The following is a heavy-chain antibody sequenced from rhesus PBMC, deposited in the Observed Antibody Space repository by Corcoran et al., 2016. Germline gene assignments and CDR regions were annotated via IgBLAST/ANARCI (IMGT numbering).Heavy chain of an antibody. CDR1: GGSISDSYY. V-gene: IGHV4-106*01. D-gene: IGHD6-37*01. J-gene: IGHJ4*01. CDR2: IYGSGGST. Sequence: QVQLQESGPGLVKPSETLSFTCAVSGGSISDSYYWSWIRQPPGKGLEWIGYIYGSGGSTYYNTYLKSRVTTSTDTSKNQFSLKLSSVSAADTAVYYCARADSGGWSGYYFDYWGQGVLVTVSS. CDR3: ARADSGGWSGYYFDY.